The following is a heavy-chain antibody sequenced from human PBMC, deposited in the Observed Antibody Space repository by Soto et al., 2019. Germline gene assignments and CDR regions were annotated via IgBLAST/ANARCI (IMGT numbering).Heavy chain of an antibody. CDR2: INPNSGGT. CDR1: GYTFTGYY. D-gene: IGHD5-18*01. Sequence: ASVKVSCKASGYTFTGYYMHWVRQAPGQGLEWMGCINPNSGGTNYAQKFQGWVTNTRDTSISTAYMELSRLGSDETAVYYCARSDMESIDECDYWGQGTLVTVSS. J-gene: IGHJ4*02. CDR3: ARSDMESIDECDY. V-gene: IGHV1-2*04.